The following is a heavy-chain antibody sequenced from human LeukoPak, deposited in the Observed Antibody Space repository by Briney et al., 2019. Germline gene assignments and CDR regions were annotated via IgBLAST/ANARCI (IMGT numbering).Heavy chain of an antibody. Sequence: PGRSLRLSCAASGFTFSSYGMHWVRQAPSKGLEWVAVISYDGSNKYYADSVKGRFTISRDNSKNTLYLQMNSLRAEDTAVYYCARGGGSSWYDNWFDPWGQGTLVTVSS. J-gene: IGHJ5*02. CDR1: GFTFSSYG. CDR2: ISYDGSNK. D-gene: IGHD6-13*01. CDR3: ARGGGSSWYDNWFDP. V-gene: IGHV3-30*03.